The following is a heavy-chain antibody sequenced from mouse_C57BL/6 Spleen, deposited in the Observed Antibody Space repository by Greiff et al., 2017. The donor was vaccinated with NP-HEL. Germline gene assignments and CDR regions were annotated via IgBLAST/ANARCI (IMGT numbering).Heavy chain of an antibody. V-gene: IGHV1-81*01. D-gene: IGHD1-1*01. J-gene: IGHJ2*01. CDR3: ARRITSVVATDWYYFDY. CDR2: IYPRSGNT. Sequence: QVQLQQSGAELARPGASVKLSCKASGYTFTSYGISWVKQRTGQGLEWIGEIYPRSGNTYSNEKFKGKATLTADKSSSTAYMELSSLTSEYTAVYFCARRITSVVATDWYYFDYWGQGTTLTVSS. CDR1: GYTFTSYG.